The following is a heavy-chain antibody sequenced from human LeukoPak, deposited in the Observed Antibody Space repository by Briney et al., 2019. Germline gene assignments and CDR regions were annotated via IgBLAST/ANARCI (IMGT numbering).Heavy chain of an antibody. CDR3: ASSIAVVAARTDAFDI. CDR2: IIPIFGTA. Sequence: GASVKVSCKASGGTFSSYAISWVRQAPGQGLEWMGRIIPIFGTANYAQKFQGRVTITTDESTSTAYMELSSLRSEDTAVYYCASSIAVVAARTDAFDIWGQGTMVTVSS. CDR1: GGTFSSYA. J-gene: IGHJ3*02. D-gene: IGHD2-15*01. V-gene: IGHV1-69*05.